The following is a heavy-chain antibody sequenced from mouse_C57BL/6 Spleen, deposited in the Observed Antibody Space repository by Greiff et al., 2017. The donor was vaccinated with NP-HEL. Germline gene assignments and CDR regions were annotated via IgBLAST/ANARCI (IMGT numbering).Heavy chain of an antibody. J-gene: IGHJ1*03. CDR2: IYPGDGDT. CDR1: GYAFSSSW. Sequence: VQLVESGPELVKPGASVKISCKASGYAFSSSWMNWVKQRPGKGLEWIGRIYPGDGDTNYNGKFKGKATLTADKSSSTAYMQLSSLTSEDSAVYFCARDYGNYAGYFDVWGTGTTVTVSS. V-gene: IGHV1-82*01. CDR3: ARDYGNYAGYFDV. D-gene: IGHD2-1*01.